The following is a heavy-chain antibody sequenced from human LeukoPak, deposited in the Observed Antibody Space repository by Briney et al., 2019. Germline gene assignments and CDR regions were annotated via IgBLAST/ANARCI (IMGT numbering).Heavy chain of an antibody. CDR3: ARAIDYGYPGGY. Sequence: GGSLRLSCAASGFTFSDYYMSWIRQAPGKGLEWVANIKQDGTEKYYVDSVKGRFTVSRDNAKNSLYLQMNSLRAEDTAVYYCARAIDYGYPGGYWGQGTLVTVSS. CDR1: GFTFSDYY. V-gene: IGHV3-7*01. J-gene: IGHJ4*02. D-gene: IGHD4-17*01. CDR2: IKQDGTEK.